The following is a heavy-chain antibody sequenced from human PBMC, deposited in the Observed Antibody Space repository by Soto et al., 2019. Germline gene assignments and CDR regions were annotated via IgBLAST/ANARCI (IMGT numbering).Heavy chain of an antibody. Sequence: QVQLQESGPGLVKPSETLSLTCTVSGGSISSYYWSWIRQPPGKGLEWIGYIYYSGSTNYNPSLKSRVAVSVDTYKNQLPLKLSSVTAADAAVYYCARDRGGRWFFDLWGRGTLVTVSS. CDR2: IYYSGST. J-gene: IGHJ2*01. CDR3: ARDRGGRWFFDL. CDR1: GGSISSYY. D-gene: IGHD2-15*01. V-gene: IGHV4-59*01.